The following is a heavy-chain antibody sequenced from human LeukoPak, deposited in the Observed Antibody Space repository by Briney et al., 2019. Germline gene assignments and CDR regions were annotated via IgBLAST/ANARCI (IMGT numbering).Heavy chain of an antibody. CDR2: IYHSGST. CDR3: ATTFD. D-gene: IGHD4-11*01. J-gene: IGHJ4*02. V-gene: IGHV4-30-2*01. Sequence: SETLSLTCAVSGGSISSGGYSWSWIRQPPGKGLEWIGYIYHSGSTNYNPSLKSRVTISVDTSKNQFSLKLSSVTAADTAVYYCATTFDWGQGTLVTVSS. CDR1: GGSISSGGYS.